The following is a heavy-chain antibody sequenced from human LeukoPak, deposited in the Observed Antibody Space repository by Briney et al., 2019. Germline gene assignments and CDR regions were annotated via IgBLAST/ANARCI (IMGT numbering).Heavy chain of an antibody. CDR2: INHSGST. J-gene: IGHJ2*01. CDR1: GGSITSSSYY. V-gene: IGHV4-39*07. Sequence: SETLSLTCTVSGGSITSSSYYWGWIRQPPGKGLEWIGEINHSGSTNYNPSLKSRVTISVDTSKNQFSLKLSSVTAADTAVYYCARSYDILTGYYKTVYWYFDLWGRGTLVTVSS. D-gene: IGHD3-9*01. CDR3: ARSYDILTGYYKTVYWYFDL.